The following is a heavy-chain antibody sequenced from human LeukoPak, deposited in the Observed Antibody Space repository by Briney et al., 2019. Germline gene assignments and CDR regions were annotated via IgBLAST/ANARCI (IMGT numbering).Heavy chain of an antibody. D-gene: IGHD6-19*01. J-gene: IGHJ5*02. V-gene: IGHV2-5*01. Sequence: SGPTLVKPXQTLTLTCTFSGFSLSTTGVGVGWIRQPPGKALVWLALIYWNDDKRYSPSLKSRLTITKDTSKNQVVLTMTNMDPVDTATYYCAHTDSPGYSSGWYVNNWFDPWGQGTLVTVSS. CDR1: GFSLSTTGVG. CDR3: AHTDSPGYSSGWYVNNWFDP. CDR2: IYWNDDK.